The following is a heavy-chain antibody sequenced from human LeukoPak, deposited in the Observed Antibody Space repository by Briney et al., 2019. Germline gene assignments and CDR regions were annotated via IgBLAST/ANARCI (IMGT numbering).Heavy chain of an antibody. CDR3: ARDGYGSGSSRFDY. D-gene: IGHD3-10*01. J-gene: IGHJ4*02. CDR2: IYTSGST. Sequence: PSQTLSLTCTVSGGSISSGSYYWSWIRQPAGKGLEWIGRIYTSGSTNYNPSLKSRVTVSVDTSKNQFSLKLSSVTAADTAVYYCARDGYGSGSSRFDYWGQGTLVTVSS. V-gene: IGHV4-61*02. CDR1: GGSISSGSYY.